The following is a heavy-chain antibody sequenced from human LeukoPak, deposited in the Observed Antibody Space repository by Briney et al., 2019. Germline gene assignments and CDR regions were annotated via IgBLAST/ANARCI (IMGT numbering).Heavy chain of an antibody. V-gene: IGHV1-69*04. J-gene: IGHJ6*02. CDR2: IIPIFGIA. D-gene: IGHD3-16*01. CDR3: ARGDYYYYYYGMDV. Sequence: SVKDSCMASGGTFSSYAIGWGRKAAGQGLEWMGRIIPIFGIANYAQKFQGRVTITADKSTSTAYMELSSLRSEDTAVYYCARGDYYYYYYGMDVWGQGTTVTVSS. CDR1: GGTFSSYA.